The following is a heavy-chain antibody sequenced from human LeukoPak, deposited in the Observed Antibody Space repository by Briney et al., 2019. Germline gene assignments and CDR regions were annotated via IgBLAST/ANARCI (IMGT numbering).Heavy chain of an antibody. V-gene: IGHV4-31*03. D-gene: IGHD4-17*01. CDR1: GGSISSGGYY. CDR3: AREGENGDYVWFDP. CDR2: IYYSGST. J-gene: IGHJ5*02. Sequence: PSETLSLTCTVSGGSISSGGYYWSWIRQHPGKGLEWIGYIYYSGSTYYNPSLKSRVTISVDTSKNQFSLKLSSVTAADTAVYYCAREGENGDYVWFDPWGQGTLVTVSS.